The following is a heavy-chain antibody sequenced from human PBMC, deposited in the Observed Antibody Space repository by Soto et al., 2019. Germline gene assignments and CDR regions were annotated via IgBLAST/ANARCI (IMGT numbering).Heavy chain of an antibody. Sequence: PGGSLRLSCAASGFTFSDYYMSWIRQAPEKGLEWVSYISSSGSTIYYADSVKGRFTISRDNAKNSLYLQMNSLRAEDTAVYYCASTRWELPQFPPPRRAYYFDYWGQGTLVTVSS. CDR2: ISSSGSTI. CDR3: ASTRWELPQFPPPRRAYYFDY. CDR1: GFTFSDYY. V-gene: IGHV3-11*01. D-gene: IGHD1-26*01. J-gene: IGHJ4*02.